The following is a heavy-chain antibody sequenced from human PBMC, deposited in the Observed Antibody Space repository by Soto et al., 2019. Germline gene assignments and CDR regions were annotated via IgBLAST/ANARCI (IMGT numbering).Heavy chain of an antibody. D-gene: IGHD2-21*01. CDR2: IYYSGST. V-gene: IGHV4-31*03. J-gene: IGHJ6*02. Sequence: PSETLSLTCTVSGGSISSGGYYWSWIRQHPGKGLEWIGYIYYSGSTYYNPSLKSRVTISVDTSKNQFSLKLSSVTAADTAVYYCARGVLRWQEALASRSGLWYYGMDVWGQGTTVTVSS. CDR1: GGSISSGGYY. CDR3: ARGVLRWQEALASRSGLWYYGMDV.